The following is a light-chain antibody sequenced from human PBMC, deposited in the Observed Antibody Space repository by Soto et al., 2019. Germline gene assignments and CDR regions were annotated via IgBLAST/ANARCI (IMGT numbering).Light chain of an antibody. V-gene: IGKV3-11*01. CDR1: QSVSRF. J-gene: IGKJ5*01. Sequence: EVVLTQSPATLSLSPGERATLSCRASQSVSRFLAWYQQKPGQAPRLLIFDASNRATGIPARFSASGSGTDFTLTISSLESDDSALHYFQHHSHWRLTFRQGTRLDI. CDR2: DAS. CDR3: QHHSHWRLT.